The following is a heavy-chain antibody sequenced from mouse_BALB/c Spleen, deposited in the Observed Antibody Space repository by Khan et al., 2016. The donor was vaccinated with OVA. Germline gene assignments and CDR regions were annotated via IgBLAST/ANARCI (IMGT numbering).Heavy chain of an antibody. V-gene: IGHV5-17*02. CDR2: ISGDSNTI. Sequence: EVQLVESGGDLVQPGGSRKLSCAASGFSFSSYGMHWVRQAPEKGLEWVAYISGDSNTIYYADTVTGRFTISRDYPRHTLFLKMTGLISEDTAMYYGTTSYYYGYYFDYWGRGTTLTVSS. CDR3: TTSYYYGYYFDY. J-gene: IGHJ2*01. D-gene: IGHD1-1*01. CDR1: GFSFSSYG.